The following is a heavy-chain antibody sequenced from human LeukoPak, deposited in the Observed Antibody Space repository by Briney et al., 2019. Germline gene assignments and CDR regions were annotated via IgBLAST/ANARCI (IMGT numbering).Heavy chain of an antibody. J-gene: IGHJ3*02. CDR1: GGTFSSYA. V-gene: IGHV1-69*04. CDR2: IIPIFGIA. D-gene: IGHD3-22*01. Sequence: GASVKVSWKASGGTFSSYAISWVRQAPVQGLEWMGRIIPIFGIANYAQKYQGRVTITADKSTSTAYMELSSLRSEDTAVYYCARGRFRTDSSDAFDIWGQGTMVTVSS. CDR3: ARGRFRTDSSDAFDI.